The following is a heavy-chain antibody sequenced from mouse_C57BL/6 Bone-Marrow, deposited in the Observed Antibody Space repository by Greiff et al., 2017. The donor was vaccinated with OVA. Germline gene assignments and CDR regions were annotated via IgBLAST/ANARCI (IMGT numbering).Heavy chain of an antibody. V-gene: IGHV1-18*01. CDR1: GYTFTDYN. D-gene: IGHD1-1*01. Sequence: EVQLQQSGPELVKPGASVKIPCKASGYTFTDYNMDWVKQSHGKSLEWIGDINPNNGGTIYNQKFKGKATLTVDKSSSTAYMELRSLTSEDTAVYYCARYYGSSYGWYFDVWGTGTTVTVSS. J-gene: IGHJ1*03. CDR2: INPNNGGT. CDR3: ARYYGSSYGWYFDV.